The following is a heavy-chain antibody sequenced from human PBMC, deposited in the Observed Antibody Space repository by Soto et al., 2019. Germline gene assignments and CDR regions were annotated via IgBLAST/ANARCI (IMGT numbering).Heavy chain of an antibody. Sequence: PSETLSLTCAVYGGSFSGYYWSWIRQPPGKGLEWIGEINHSGSTNYNPSLKSRVTISVDTSKNQFSLKLSSVTAADTAVYYCARWSMTTVTYYYYGMDVWGQGTTVTVSS. J-gene: IGHJ6*02. CDR1: GGSFSGYY. V-gene: IGHV4-34*01. CDR3: ARWSMTTVTYYYYGMDV. D-gene: IGHD4-4*01. CDR2: INHSGST.